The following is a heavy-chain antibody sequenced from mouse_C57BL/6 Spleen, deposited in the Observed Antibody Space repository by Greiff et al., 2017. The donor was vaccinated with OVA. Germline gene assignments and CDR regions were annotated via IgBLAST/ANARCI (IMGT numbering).Heavy chain of an antibody. D-gene: IGHD2-4*01. CDR3: ARAMDYLYYYAMDY. Sequence: QVQLQQPGAELVKPGASVTMSCKASGYTFTSYWITWVKQRPGQGLEWIGDIYPGSGSTNYNEKFKSKATLTVDTSSSTAYMQLSSLTSEDSAVYYCARAMDYLYYYAMDYWGQGTSVTVSS. V-gene: IGHV1-55*01. CDR1: GYTFTSYW. CDR2: IYPGSGST. J-gene: IGHJ4*01.